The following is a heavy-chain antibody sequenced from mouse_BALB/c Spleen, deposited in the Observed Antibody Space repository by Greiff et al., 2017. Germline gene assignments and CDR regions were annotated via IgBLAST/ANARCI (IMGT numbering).Heavy chain of an antibody. CDR1: GFTFSDYY. Sequence: EVQGVESGGGLVKPGGSLKLSCAASGFTFSDYYMYWVRQTPEKRLEWVATISDGGSYTYYPDSVKGRFTISRDNAKNNLYLQMSSLKSEDTAMYYCARTYYRYDEGFAYWGQGTLVTVSA. D-gene: IGHD2-14*01. J-gene: IGHJ3*01. V-gene: IGHV5-4*02. CDR2: ISDGGSYT. CDR3: ARTYYRYDEGFAY.